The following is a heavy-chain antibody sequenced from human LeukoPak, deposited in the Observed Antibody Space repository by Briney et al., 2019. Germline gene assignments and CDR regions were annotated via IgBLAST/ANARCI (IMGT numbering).Heavy chain of an antibody. D-gene: IGHD3-3*01. V-gene: IGHV3-23*01. J-gene: IGHJ3*02. CDR1: GFTFSSYA. CDR3: AKEAGHDFCSGTHAFDI. Sequence: GGSLRLSCAASGFTFSSYAMSWVRQAPGNGLEWVSAISGSGGSTYYADSVKGRFTISRDNSKNTLYLQMNSLRAEDTAVYYCAKEAGHDFCSGTHAFDIWGQGTMVTVSS. CDR2: ISGSGGST.